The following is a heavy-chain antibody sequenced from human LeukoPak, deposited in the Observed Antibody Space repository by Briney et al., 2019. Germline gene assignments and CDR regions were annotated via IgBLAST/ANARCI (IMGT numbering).Heavy chain of an antibody. V-gene: IGHV4-4*07. J-gene: IGHJ4*02. CDR3: ARSTYHTYYLDY. CDR2: IYTSGGT. D-gene: IGHD1-14*01. CDR1: GGSISSYY. Sequence: SETLSLTCTVSGGSISSYYWSWIRQPAGKGMEWIGRIYTSGGTNYNPSLKGRVTMSVDTSKNQFSLKLSSVTAADTAVYYCARSTYHTYYLDYWGQGTLVTVSS.